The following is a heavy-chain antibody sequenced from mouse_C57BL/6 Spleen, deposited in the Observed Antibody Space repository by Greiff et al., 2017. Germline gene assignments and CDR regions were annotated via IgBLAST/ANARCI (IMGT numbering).Heavy chain of an antibody. Sequence: VQLQQSGPELVKPGASVKISCKASGYAFSSSWMNWVKQRPGQGLEWIGRIYPGDGDTNYNGKFKGKATLTADKSSSTAYMQLSRLTSEDSAVYVCAKNCDADWWYFDVGGTGATVTVA. J-gene: IGHJ1*03. V-gene: IGHV1-82*01. CDR3: AKNCDADWWYFDV. D-gene: IGHD4-1*01. CDR2: IYPGDGDT. CDR1: GYAFSSSW.